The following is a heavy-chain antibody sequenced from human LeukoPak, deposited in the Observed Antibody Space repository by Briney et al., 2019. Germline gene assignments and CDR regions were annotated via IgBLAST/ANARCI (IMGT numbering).Heavy chain of an antibody. CDR2: ISDSGGNT. V-gene: IGHV3-23*01. CDR1: GFTFSTYA. Sequence: GGSLRLSCATSGFTFSTYAMSWVRQAPGKGLEWVSGISDSGGNTLYADSVKGRFTISRDNAKNTLYLQMNSLRAEDTALYYCSRDRRTWFDPWGQGTLVTVSS. CDR3: SRDRRTWFDP. J-gene: IGHJ5*02.